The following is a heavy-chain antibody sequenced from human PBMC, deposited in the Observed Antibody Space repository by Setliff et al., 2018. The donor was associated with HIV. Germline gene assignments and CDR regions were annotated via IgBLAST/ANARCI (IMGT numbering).Heavy chain of an antibody. V-gene: IGHV4-61*09. CDR2: IYSSGST. CDR3: ASYDILTGYYGHYFDY. Sequence: SETLSLTCTVSGGSISSGSYYWSWIRQPAGKGLEWIGHIYSSGSTNYNPSLKSRVTISVDTSKNQFSLKLSSVTAADTAVYYCASYDILTGYYGHYFDYWGQGTLVTVSS. J-gene: IGHJ4*02. D-gene: IGHD3-9*01. CDR1: GGSISSGSYY.